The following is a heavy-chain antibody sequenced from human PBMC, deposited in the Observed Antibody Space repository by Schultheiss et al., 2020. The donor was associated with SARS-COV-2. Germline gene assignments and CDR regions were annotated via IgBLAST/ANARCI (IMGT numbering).Heavy chain of an antibody. CDR1: GGSISGYY. Sequence: SETLSLTCTVSGGSISGYYWSWIRQPPGKGLEWFGYIDYSGSTNYNPSLKSRVTISVDTSKNQFSLTVSSVTEADTAVYYCARDRKEWPLFGYNWFDPWGQGTLVTVSS. J-gene: IGHJ5*02. D-gene: IGHD3-3*01. CDR3: ARDRKEWPLFGYNWFDP. V-gene: IGHV4-59*01. CDR2: IDYSGST.